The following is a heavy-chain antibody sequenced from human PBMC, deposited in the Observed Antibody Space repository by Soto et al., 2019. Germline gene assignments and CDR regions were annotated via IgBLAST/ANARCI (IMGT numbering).Heavy chain of an antibody. Sequence: PGGSLRLSCAASGFTCSSKGKHWVRQAPGKGLEWVAVISYDGSNKYYADSVKGRFTISRDNSKNTLYLQMNSLRAEDTAVYYCPKWAPLDYWGQGTLVTVSS. J-gene: IGHJ4*02. CDR1: GFTCSSKG. V-gene: IGHV3-30*18. CDR3: PKWAPLDY. CDR2: ISYDGSNK.